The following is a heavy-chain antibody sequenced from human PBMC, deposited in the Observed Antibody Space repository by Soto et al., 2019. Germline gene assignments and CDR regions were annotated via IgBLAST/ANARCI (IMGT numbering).Heavy chain of an antibody. Sequence: QITLKESGPTLVKPTQTLTLTCSFSGFSLSTRGVGVGWIRQPPGKALEWLALIFWDDDKWYSPSLRSRLTITEDTSKNPVVLTMTTMDPVDTATYYCAHRSRGYAYYCAQWGQGTLVTVSS. CDR1: GFSLSTRGVG. V-gene: IGHV2-5*02. J-gene: IGHJ4*02. CDR3: AHRSRGYAYYCAQ. CDR2: IFWDDDK. D-gene: IGHD5-12*01.